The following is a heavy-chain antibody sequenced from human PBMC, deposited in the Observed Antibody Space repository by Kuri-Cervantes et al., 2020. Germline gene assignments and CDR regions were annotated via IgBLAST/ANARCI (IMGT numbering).Heavy chain of an antibody. Sequence: GSLRLSCAVYGGSFSGYYWSWIRQPPGKRLEFVGSTYYKGATFYNPSLKSRLTISIDASKNQFSLNLNSVTATDTAVYYCVRHVDGYSPGYYMDVWGKGTTVTVSS. J-gene: IGHJ6*03. CDR1: GGSFSGYY. CDR2: TYYKGAT. CDR3: VRHVDGYSPGYYMDV. D-gene: IGHD5-24*01. V-gene: IGHV4-34*01.